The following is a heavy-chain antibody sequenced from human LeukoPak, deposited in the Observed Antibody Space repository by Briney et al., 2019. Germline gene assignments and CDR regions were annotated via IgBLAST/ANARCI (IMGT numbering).Heavy chain of an antibody. J-gene: IGHJ5*02. CDR1: GGSISSYY. V-gene: IGHV4-59*01. CDR2: MYYSGST. D-gene: IGHD6-13*01. Sequence: SETLSLTCTVSGGSISSYYWSWIRQPPGKGLEWIGYMYYSGSTNYNSSLKSRVTISVDTSKNQFSLKLSSVTAADTAVYYCARVVGSNWSSSNWFDPWGQGTLVTASS. CDR3: ARVVGSNWSSSNWFDP.